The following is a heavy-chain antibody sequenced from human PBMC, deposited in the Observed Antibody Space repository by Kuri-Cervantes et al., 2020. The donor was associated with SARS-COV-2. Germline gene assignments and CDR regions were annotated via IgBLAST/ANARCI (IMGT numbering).Heavy chain of an antibody. J-gene: IGHJ4*02. V-gene: IGHV4-34*09. D-gene: IGHD1-26*01. CDR1: GGSFSGYY. Sequence: SQTLSLTCAVYGGSFSGYYWSWIRQPPGKGLEWIGEINHSGSTNYNPSLKSRVTISVDTSKNQFSLKLSSVTAADTAVYYCARGQLLPLFDYWGQGTLVTVSS. CDR3: ARGQLLPLFDY. CDR2: INHSGST.